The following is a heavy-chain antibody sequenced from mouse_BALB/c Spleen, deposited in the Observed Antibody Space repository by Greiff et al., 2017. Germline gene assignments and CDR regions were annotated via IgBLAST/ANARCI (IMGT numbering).Heavy chain of an antibody. Sequence: EVQVVESGGGLVQPGGSRKLSCAASGFTFSSFGMHWVRQAPEKGLEWVAYISSGSSTIYYADTVKGRFTISRDNPKNTLFLQMTSLRSEDTAMYYCARWKSWYFDVWGAGTTVTVSS. V-gene: IGHV5-17*02. J-gene: IGHJ1*01. CDR3: ARWKSWYFDV. CDR2: ISSGSSTI. CDR1: GFTFSSFG.